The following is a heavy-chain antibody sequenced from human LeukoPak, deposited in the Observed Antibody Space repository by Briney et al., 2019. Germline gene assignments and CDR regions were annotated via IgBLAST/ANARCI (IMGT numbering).Heavy chain of an antibody. CDR3: ARGLRVAVAGYYFDS. J-gene: IGHJ4*02. V-gene: IGHV4-4*07. Sequence: SETLSLTCTISGGSVGLFFWTWIRQSTGKGLECIGRVSASWTPYYNPSLKSRVSMSLDESNNQFSLRLNSVTAADTAVYYCARGLRVAVAGYYFDSWGPGILVTVPS. CDR1: GGSVGLFF. D-gene: IGHD6-19*01. CDR2: VSASWTP.